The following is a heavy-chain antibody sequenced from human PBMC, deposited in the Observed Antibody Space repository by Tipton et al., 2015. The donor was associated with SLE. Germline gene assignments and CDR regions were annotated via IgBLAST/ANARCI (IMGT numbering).Heavy chain of an antibody. V-gene: IGHV4-34*01. CDR3: ASGYSGYLDY. D-gene: IGHD5-12*01. J-gene: IGHJ4*02. Sequence: TLSLTCAVYGGSFSGYYWSWIRQPPGKGLEWIGEINHSGSTNYNPSLKSRVTISVDTSKNQFPLKLSSVTAADTAVYYCASGYSGYLDYWGQGTLVTVSS. CDR1: GGSFSGYY. CDR2: INHSGST.